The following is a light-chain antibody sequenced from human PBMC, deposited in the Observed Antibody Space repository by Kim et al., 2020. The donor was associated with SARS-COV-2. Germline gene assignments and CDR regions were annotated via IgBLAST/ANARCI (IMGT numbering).Light chain of an antibody. Sequence: LSLSPGERATLPCRASQSVSSSYLAWYQQKPGQAPRLLIYGASSRATGIPDRFSGSGSGTDFTLTISRLEPEDFAVYYCQQYGSSLGQGTRLEIK. J-gene: IGKJ5*01. CDR1: QSVSSSY. V-gene: IGKV3-20*01. CDR3: QQYGSS. CDR2: GAS.